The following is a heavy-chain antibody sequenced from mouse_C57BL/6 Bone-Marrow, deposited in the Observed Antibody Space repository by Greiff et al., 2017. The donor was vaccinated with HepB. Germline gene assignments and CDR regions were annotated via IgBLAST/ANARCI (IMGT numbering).Heavy chain of an antibody. V-gene: IGHV1-64*01. J-gene: IGHJ4*01. CDR2: IHPNSGST. CDR1: GYTFTSYW. D-gene: IGHD1-1*01. CDR3: ARSGVTTVVALYAMDY. Sequence: QVQLQQPGAELVKPGASVKLSCKASGYTFTSYWMHWVKQRPGQGLEWIGMIHPNSGSTNYNEKFKSKATLTVDKSSSTAYMQRSSLTSEDSAVYDCARSGVTTVVALYAMDYWGQGTSVTVSS.